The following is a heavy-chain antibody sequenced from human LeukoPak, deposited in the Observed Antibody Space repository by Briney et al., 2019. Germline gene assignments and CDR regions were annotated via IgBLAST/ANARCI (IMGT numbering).Heavy chain of an antibody. CDR1: GFNFVPYT. CDR3: ARHRDYEYYYYYGMDV. D-gene: IGHD4-17*01. J-gene: IGHJ6*02. V-gene: IGHV3-48*04. Sequence: PGGSLRLSCAASGFNFVPYTMHWVRQAPGKGLQWISYITGTSSTIFYSDSVKGRFTISRDNAKNSVYLQMNSLRAEDTAVYYCARHRDYEYYYYYGMDVWGQGTTVTVSS. CDR2: ITGTSSTI.